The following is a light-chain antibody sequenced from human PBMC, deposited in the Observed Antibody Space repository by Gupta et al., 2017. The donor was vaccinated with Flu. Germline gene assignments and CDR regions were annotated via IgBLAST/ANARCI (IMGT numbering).Light chain of an antibody. CDR1: QSISKY. J-gene: IGKJ3*01. CDR2: AAS. CDR3: QQSYRTPLLT. Sequence: DRVTITCRASQSISKYLNWYQKKPGEAPKLLVYAASSLQSGVPSRFSDSGSGTDFTLTISSLQPEDCATYFCQQSYRTPLLTFGPGTKVDIK. V-gene: IGKV1-39*01.